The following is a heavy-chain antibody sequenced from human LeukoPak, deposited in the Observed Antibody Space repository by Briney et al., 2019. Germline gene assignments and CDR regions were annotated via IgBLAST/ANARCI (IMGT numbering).Heavy chain of an antibody. D-gene: IGHD2-2*01. Sequence: GGSLRLSCAASGFTVSSNYMSWVRQAPGKGLEWVSVIYSGGSTYYADSVKGRFTISRDNSKNTLYLQMNSLRVEDTAVYYCAREGSLYCGSTSCYQDIWGQGTMVTVSS. CDR1: GFTVSSNY. V-gene: IGHV3-66*01. CDR3: AREGSLYCGSTSCYQDI. J-gene: IGHJ3*02. CDR2: IYSGGST.